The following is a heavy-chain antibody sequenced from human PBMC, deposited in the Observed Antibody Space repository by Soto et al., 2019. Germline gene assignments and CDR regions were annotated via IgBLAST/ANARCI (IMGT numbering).Heavy chain of an antibody. CDR2: IYYSGST. CDR3: ARRPTVTTLYAFDI. V-gene: IGHV4-59*08. CDR1: GGSISSYY. J-gene: IGHJ3*02. D-gene: IGHD4-17*01. Sequence: QVQLQESGPGLVKPSETLSLTCTVSGGSISSYYWSWIRQPPGKGLEWIGYIYYSGSTNYNPSLKSRVTISVDTSKNQFSLKLSSVTAADTAVYYCARRPTVTTLYAFDIWGQGTMVTVSS.